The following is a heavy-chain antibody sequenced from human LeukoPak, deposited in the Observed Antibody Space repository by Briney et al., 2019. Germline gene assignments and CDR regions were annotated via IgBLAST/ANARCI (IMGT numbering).Heavy chain of an antibody. V-gene: IGHV3-7*01. J-gene: IGHJ5*02. Sequence: GGSLRLSCAASGFTFSSYWMSWVRQAPGKGLEWVANIKQDGSEKYYVDPVKGRFTISRDNAKNSLYLQMNSLRAEDTAVYYCAREITVTTGWFDPWGQGTLVTVSS. D-gene: IGHD4-17*01. CDR2: IKQDGSEK. CDR3: AREITVTTGWFDP. CDR1: GFTFSSYW.